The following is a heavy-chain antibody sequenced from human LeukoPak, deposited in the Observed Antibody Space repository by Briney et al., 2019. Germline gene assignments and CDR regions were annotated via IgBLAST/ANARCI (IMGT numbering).Heavy chain of an antibody. CDR3: ARVVRAVTTVTTGLVDY. CDR1: GGSISSGDYY. CDR2: IYYSGGT. D-gene: IGHD4-17*01. J-gene: IGHJ4*02. V-gene: IGHV4-30-4*01. Sequence: SETLSLTCTVSGGSISSGDYYWSWIRQPPGKGLEWIGYIYYSGGTYYNPSLKSRVTISVDTSKNQFSLKLSSVTAADTAVYYCARVVRAVTTVTTGLVDYWGQGTLVTVSS.